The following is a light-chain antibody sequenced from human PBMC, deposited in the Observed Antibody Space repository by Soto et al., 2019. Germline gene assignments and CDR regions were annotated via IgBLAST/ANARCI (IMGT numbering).Light chain of an antibody. CDR3: SSYTSSSTLDV. V-gene: IGLV2-14*01. Sequence: QSALTQPASVSGSAGQSITISCSGTMRDVGAYNLVSWYQQHPGTAPKLIIYEVRNRPSGISSRFSGSRSGNTASLTISGLQAEDEADYYCSSYTSSSTLDVFGTGTKLTVL. CDR2: EVR. J-gene: IGLJ1*01. CDR1: MRDVGAYNL.